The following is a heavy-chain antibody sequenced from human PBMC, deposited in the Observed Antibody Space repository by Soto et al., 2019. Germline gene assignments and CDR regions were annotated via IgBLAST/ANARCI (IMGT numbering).Heavy chain of an antibody. CDR1: GGSISSGGYY. D-gene: IGHD1-26*01. Sequence: SETLSLTCTVSGGSISSGGYYWSWIRQHPGRGLEWIGYIYYSGSTYYNPSLKSRVTISVDTSKNQFSLKLSSVTAADTAVYYCAREGDDPSNWFDPWGQGTLVTSPQ. V-gene: IGHV4-31*03. CDR2: IYYSGST. CDR3: AREGDDPSNWFDP. J-gene: IGHJ5*02.